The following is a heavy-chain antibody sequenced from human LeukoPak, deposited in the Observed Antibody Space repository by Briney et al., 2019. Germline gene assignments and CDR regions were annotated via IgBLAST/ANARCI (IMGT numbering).Heavy chain of an antibody. D-gene: IGHD3-10*01. CDR1: GFTFSSYG. V-gene: IGHV3-30*02. CDR2: IRYDGSNK. Sequence: PGGSLRLSCAASGFTFSSYGMHWVRQAPGKGLEWVAFIRYDGSNKYYADSVKGRFTISRDNSKNALYLQMNSLRAEDTAVYYCAKPELLWFGELLSDYWGQGTLVTVSS. J-gene: IGHJ4*02. CDR3: AKPELLWFGELLSDY.